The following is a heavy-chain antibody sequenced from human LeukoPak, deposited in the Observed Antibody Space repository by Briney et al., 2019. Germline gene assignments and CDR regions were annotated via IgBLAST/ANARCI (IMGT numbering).Heavy chain of an antibody. Sequence: VASVKVSCKASGYTFTSYGISWVRQAPGQGLEWMGWISAYSGNTNYAQKLQGRVTMTTDTSTSTAYMELRSLRSDDTAVYYCARGKVQLERPYYYYGMDVWGKGTTVTVSS. D-gene: IGHD1-1*01. CDR3: ARGKVQLERPYYYYGMDV. V-gene: IGHV1-18*01. CDR1: GYTFTSYG. J-gene: IGHJ6*04. CDR2: ISAYSGNT.